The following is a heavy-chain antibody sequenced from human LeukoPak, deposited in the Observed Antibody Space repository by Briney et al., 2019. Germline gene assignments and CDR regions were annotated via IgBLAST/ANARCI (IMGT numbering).Heavy chain of an antibody. CDR2: IYYSGST. Sequence: PSETLSLTCTVSGGSISSSSYYWGWIRQPPGKGLEWIGSIYYSGSTYYNPSLKGRVTISVDTSKNQFSLKLSSVTAADTAVYYCARQRLTYYDILTGYPRGGFDPWGQGTLVTVSS. D-gene: IGHD3-9*01. CDR1: GGSISSSSYY. CDR3: ARQRLTYYDILTGYPRGGFDP. V-gene: IGHV4-39*01. J-gene: IGHJ5*02.